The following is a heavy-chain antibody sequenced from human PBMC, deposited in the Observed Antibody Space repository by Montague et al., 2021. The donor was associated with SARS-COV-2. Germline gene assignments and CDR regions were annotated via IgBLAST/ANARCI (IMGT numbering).Heavy chain of an antibody. D-gene: IGHD1-1*01. CDR1: GDSITGSHW. J-gene: IGHJ4*02. Sequence: SETLSLTCDVSGDSITGSHWWGWVRQPPGKGLEWIAYINYAGSTFYNPSLKSRVTMSVDTSKNQFSLKLSSVTTVDTAVYFCARSGRAWTLHYWGQGTLVTVSS. CDR3: ARSGRAWTLHY. V-gene: IGHV4-28*01. CDR2: INYAGST.